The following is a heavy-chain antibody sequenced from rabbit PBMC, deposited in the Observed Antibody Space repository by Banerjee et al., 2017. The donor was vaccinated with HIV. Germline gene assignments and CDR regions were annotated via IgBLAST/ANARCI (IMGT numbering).Heavy chain of an antibody. CDR3: ARSDYAGYDYGLNL. V-gene: IGHV1S45*01. D-gene: IGHD6-1*01. CDR2: IYIGDGST. Sequence: QEQLEESGGGLVKPEGSLTLSCKASGFTLSSYYYMCWVRQAPGKGLEWIGCIYIGDGSTYYASWVNGRFTISKTSSTTGTLQMTSLTAADTATYFCARSDYAGYDYGLNLWGPGTLVTVS. CDR1: GFTLSSYYY. J-gene: IGHJ4*01.